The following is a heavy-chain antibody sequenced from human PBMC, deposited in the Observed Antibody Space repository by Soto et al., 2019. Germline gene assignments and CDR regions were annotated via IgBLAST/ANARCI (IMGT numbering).Heavy chain of an antibody. J-gene: IGHJ4*02. D-gene: IGHD4-17*01. V-gene: IGHV3-20*04. CDR1: GFTFSSYA. Sequence: GGSLRLSCAASGFTFSSYAMSWVRQAPGKGLEWVSGINRHGDSTGYADSVKGRFTISRDNAKNSLYLEMNGLRAEDTAFYYCARDHRWGYEYGDYGDSWGQGT. CDR2: INRHGDST. CDR3: ARDHRWGYEYGDYGDS.